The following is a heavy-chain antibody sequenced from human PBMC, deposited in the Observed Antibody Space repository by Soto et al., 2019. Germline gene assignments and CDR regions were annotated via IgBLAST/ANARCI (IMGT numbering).Heavy chain of an antibody. CDR1: GFSFSSYS. V-gene: IGHV3-23*01. J-gene: IGHJ4*02. CDR2: ISGSGGNT. Sequence: GGSLRLSCAASGFSFSSYSMSWVRQAPGKGLEWVSLISGSGGNTLYADFVKGRFTISRDNSKKTLYLQMNSLRAEDTAVYYCAKGGIAVPLAYWGQGARVTVSS. D-gene: IGHD6-19*01. CDR3: AKGGIAVPLAY.